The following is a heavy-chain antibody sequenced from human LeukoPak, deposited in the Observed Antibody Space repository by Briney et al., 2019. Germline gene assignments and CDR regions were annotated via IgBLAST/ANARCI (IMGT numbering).Heavy chain of an antibody. D-gene: IGHD3-10*01. CDR3: ARNMIRGASYLDY. J-gene: IGHJ4*02. CDR1: GGSISSGDYY. CDR2: IYYSGST. V-gene: IGHV4-31*03. Sequence: SETLSLTCTVSGGSISSGDYYWSWIRQHPGKGLEWIGYIYYSGSTFYSPSLKSRVTISVDTSKDQFSLRLSSVTAADTAVYYCARNMIRGASYLDYRGQGTLVTVSS.